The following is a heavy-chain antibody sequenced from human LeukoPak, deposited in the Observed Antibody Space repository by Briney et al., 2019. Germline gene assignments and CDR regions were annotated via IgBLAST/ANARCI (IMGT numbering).Heavy chain of an antibody. CDR1: GFTFTDYT. D-gene: IGHD2-2*01. CDR3: AKGGPWGFCTMTTCYGLGG. J-gene: IGHJ4*02. V-gene: IGHV3-23*01. Sequence: GGSLRLSCAASGFTFTDYTMNWVRQAPGKGLEWVSVISDGADRTYYADSVKGRFTISRDNSKNTLYLQMNGLRAEDTAIYYCAKGGPWGFCTMTTCYGLGGWGQGTLLTVSS. CDR2: ISDGADRT.